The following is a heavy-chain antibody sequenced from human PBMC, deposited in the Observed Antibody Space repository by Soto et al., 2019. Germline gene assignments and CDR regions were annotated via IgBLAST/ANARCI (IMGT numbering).Heavy chain of an antibody. CDR1: GDTVTKYG. J-gene: IGHJ4*02. D-gene: IGHD6-19*01. CDR3: ASATSIAGAGKET. Sequence: QVQLVQSGGEVKKPGASVKVSCKASGDTVTKYGISWVRQAPGQGLEWLGWISFYNGHTNYALKFQDRITFTTDTSTSTAARELRSLTSDDTAVYYCASATSIAGAGKETWGQGTLVTVSS. V-gene: IGHV1-18*01. CDR2: ISFYNGHT.